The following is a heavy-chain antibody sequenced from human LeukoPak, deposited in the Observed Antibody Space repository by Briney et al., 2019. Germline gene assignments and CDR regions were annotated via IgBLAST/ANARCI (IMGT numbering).Heavy chain of an antibody. V-gene: IGHV4-59*01. J-gene: IGHJ4*02. CDR1: GGSISSYY. CDR2: IYYSGST. D-gene: IGHD2-15*01. CDR3: ARDVGGRIASYYFDY. Sequence: SETLSLTCTVSGGSISSYYWSWLRQPPGKGLEWIGYIYYSGSTNYNPSLKSRVTISVDTSKNQFSLKLSSVTAADTAVYYCARDVGGRIASYYFDYWGQGTLVTVSS.